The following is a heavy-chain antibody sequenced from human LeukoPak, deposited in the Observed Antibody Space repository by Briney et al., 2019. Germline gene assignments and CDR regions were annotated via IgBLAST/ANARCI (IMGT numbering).Heavy chain of an antibody. D-gene: IGHD6-6*01. J-gene: IGHJ4*02. Sequence: PSETLSLTCTVSGGSISSYYWSWIRQPAGKGLEWIGRIDTSGNTNYNPSLKSRITVSVDASKNQVSLKLSSVTAADTAVYYCASYSSSSGYFFDCWGQGTLVTVSS. CDR1: GGSISSYY. V-gene: IGHV4-4*07. CDR2: IDTSGNT. CDR3: ASYSSSSGYFFDC.